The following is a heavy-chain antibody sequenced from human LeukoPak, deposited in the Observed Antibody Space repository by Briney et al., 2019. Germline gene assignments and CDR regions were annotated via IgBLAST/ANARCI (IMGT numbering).Heavy chain of an antibody. Sequence: GGSLRLSCAASGFTFSSYEMNWVRQAPGKGLEWVSYISSSGSTIYYADSVKGRFTISRDNSKNTLYLQMNSLRAEDTAVYYCAKDPYYGSGSPAHYFDYWGQGTLVTVSS. CDR1: GFTFSSYE. D-gene: IGHD3-10*01. CDR2: ISSSGSTI. J-gene: IGHJ4*02. CDR3: AKDPYYGSGSPAHYFDY. V-gene: IGHV3-48*03.